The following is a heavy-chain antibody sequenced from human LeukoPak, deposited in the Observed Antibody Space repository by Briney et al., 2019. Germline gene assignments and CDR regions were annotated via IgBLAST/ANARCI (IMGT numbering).Heavy chain of an antibody. CDR1: GGSISSSNC. V-gene: IGHV4-4*02. J-gene: IGHJ4*02. D-gene: IGHD3-10*01. Sequence: SETLSLTCAVSGGSISSSNCWSWVRQPPGKGLEWIGEIYHSGSTNYNPSLKSRVTISVDKSKNQFSLKLSSVTAADTAVYYCAGGVTIVRGTSKHFDYWGQGTLVTVSS. CDR3: AGGVTIVRGTSKHFDY. CDR2: IYHSGST.